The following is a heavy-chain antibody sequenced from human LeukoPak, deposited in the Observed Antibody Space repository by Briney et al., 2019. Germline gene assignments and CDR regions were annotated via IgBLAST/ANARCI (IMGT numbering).Heavy chain of an antibody. CDR2: IYYSGST. D-gene: IGHD1-26*01. V-gene: IGHV4-59*01. Sequence: SETLSLTCTVSGGSISSYYWSWIRQPPGKGLEWIGYIYYSGSTNYNPSLKSRVTIAVDTSKNQFSLKLSSVTAADTAVYYCASLVENYYYMDGWGKGTTVSNSS. CDR1: GGSISSYY. J-gene: IGHJ6*03. CDR3: ASLVENYYYMDG.